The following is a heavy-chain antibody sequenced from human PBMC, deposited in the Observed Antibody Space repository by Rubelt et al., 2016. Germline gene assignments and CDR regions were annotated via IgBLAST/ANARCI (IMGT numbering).Heavy chain of an antibody. CDR3: SAY. J-gene: IGHJ4*01. CDR1: GFTFSHYW. Sequence: EVELVNSGGGLVQPGGSLRLSCAASGFTFSHYWMHWVRQVPEKGLVWVSHISSDVSSRSYADSVKGRFTISRDNARNTLYLEVNSLRAVLSWWSSLSAYWGPGPLVTVSS. CDR2: ISSDVSSR. V-gene: IGHV3-74*01. D-gene: IGHD1-26*01.